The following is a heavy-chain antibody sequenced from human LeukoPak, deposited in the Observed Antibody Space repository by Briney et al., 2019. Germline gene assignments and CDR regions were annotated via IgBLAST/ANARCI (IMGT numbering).Heavy chain of an antibody. D-gene: IGHD6-19*01. CDR3: AKEKQWLTY. J-gene: IGHJ4*02. V-gene: IGHV3-30*18. Sequence: GRSLRLSCAVSGFTFSSYGMHWVRQAPGKGLEWVAVISYDGSNKYYADSVKGRFTISRDNSKNTLYLQMNSPRAEYTAVYYCAKEKQWLTYWGQGTLVTVSS. CDR2: ISYDGSNK. CDR1: GFTFSSYG.